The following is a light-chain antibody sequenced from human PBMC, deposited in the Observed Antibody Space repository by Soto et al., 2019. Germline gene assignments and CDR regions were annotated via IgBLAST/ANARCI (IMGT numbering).Light chain of an antibody. V-gene: IGLV2-14*01. CDR1: NSDVGAYNY. Sequence: QSALTQPASVSGSPGQSITISCTGSNSDVGAYNYVSWYQHHPGKAPRLMIYKVSLRPSGVSSRFSGSKSGNTASLTISGLQPEDESHYYCSSDTTTNAVVFGGGTKLTVL. CDR3: SSDTTTNAVV. CDR2: KVS. J-gene: IGLJ2*01.